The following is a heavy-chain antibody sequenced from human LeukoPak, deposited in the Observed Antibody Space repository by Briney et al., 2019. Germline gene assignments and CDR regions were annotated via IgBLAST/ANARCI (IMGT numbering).Heavy chain of an antibody. D-gene: IGHD3-3*01. Sequence: ASVKVSCKASGYTFTSYGISWVRQAPGQGLEWMGWISAYNGNTNYAQKLQGRVTMTTDTSTSTAYMELRRLRSDDTAVYYCARDTKTPGPYYYYGMDVWGQGTTVTASS. J-gene: IGHJ6*02. CDR1: GYTFTSYG. CDR3: ARDTKTPGPYYYYGMDV. CDR2: ISAYNGNT. V-gene: IGHV1-18*01.